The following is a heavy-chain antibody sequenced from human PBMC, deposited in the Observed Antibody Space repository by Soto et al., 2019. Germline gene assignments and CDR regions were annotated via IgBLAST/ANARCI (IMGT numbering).Heavy chain of an antibody. J-gene: IGHJ5*02. Sequence: SATLSLTCTVSGGSISSSSYYWRWIRQPPWKWHECIGSIYHSASAYYDASLKSRVSISVDRSENQFYLQRISVSAAAAAVYYCASPDVYDFWSGYPIGWFDHWGRGTLVTVSA. D-gene: IGHD3-3*01. V-gene: IGHV4-39*01. CDR3: ASPDVYDFWSGYPIGWFDH. CDR2: IYHSASA. CDR1: GGSISSSSYY.